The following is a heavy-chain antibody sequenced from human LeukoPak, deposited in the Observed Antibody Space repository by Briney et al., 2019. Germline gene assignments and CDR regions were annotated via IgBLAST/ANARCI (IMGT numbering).Heavy chain of an antibody. J-gene: IGHJ4*02. CDR3: AKIQGYFDY. CDR1: GFTFSSYG. CDR2: ISGSGDRT. V-gene: IGHV3-23*01. Sequence: GVSLRLSCAASGFTFSSYGMSWVRQAPGKGLVWVSAISGSGDRTYYADSVKGRFTISRDNPKNTLYLQLNSLRAEDTAVYYCAKIQGYFDYWGQGTLVTVSS.